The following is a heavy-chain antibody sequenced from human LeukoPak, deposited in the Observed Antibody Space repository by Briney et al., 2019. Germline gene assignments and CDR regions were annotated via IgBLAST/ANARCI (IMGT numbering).Heavy chain of an antibody. J-gene: IGHJ4*02. Sequence: GGSLRLSCAASGFTFSTYAMHWVRQAPGKGLEYVSAISTNGDSTYYADSVKGRFTISRDNSKNTLYLQMNSLRAEDTAVYYCAKDSEQQLATPPYYFDYWGQGTLVTVSS. CDR2: ISTNGDST. CDR1: GFTFSTYA. CDR3: AKDSEQQLATPPYYFDY. D-gene: IGHD6-13*01. V-gene: IGHV3-64*02.